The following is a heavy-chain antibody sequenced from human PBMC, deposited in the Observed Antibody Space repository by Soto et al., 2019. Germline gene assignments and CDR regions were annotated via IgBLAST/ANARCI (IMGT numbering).Heavy chain of an antibody. Sequence: QVQLVQSGAEVKKPGSSVKVSCKTSGGTFRTSAISWVRQAPGQGLEWMGGIMPVFTTPDYAQKFQGRVTITADESTAIASMELSSTRSEDTAVYYCARDKDRQQLGGNYYFIIDVWGQGTTVTVSS. J-gene: IGHJ6*01. V-gene: IGHV1-69*12. CDR1: GGTFRTSA. D-gene: IGHD3-3*02. CDR3: ARDKDRQQLGGNYYFIIDV. CDR2: IMPVFTTP.